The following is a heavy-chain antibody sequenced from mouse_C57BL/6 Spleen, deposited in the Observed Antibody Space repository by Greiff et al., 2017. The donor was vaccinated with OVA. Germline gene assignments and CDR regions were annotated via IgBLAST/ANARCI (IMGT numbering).Heavy chain of an antibody. CDR1: GYTFTSYW. CDR2: IYPGSGST. J-gene: IGHJ4*01. D-gene: IGHD2-3*01. CDR3: ARGDGYSGAMDY. V-gene: IGHV1-55*01. Sequence: QVQLQQPGAELVKPGASVKMSCKASGYTFTSYWITWVKQRPGQGLEWIGDIYPGSGSTNYNEKFKSKATLTVDTSSSTAYMQLSSLTSEDSAVYYCARGDGYSGAMDYWGQGTSVTVSS.